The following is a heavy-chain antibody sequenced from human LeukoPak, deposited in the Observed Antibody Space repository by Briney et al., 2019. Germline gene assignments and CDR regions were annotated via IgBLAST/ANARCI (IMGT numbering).Heavy chain of an antibody. CDR2: IYYSGTT. D-gene: IGHD1-1*01. CDR1: GGSISSDNHY. CDR3: ARAYGTTGTTGLTLGY. V-gene: IGHV4-39*07. J-gene: IGHJ4*02. Sequence: PSETLSLTCTVSGGSISSDNHYWGWIRQSPGKGLEWIGSIYYSGTTYYNPSLKSRVTISVDTSKNQFSLKLSSVTAADTAVYYCARAYGTTGTTGLTLGYWGQGTLVTVSS.